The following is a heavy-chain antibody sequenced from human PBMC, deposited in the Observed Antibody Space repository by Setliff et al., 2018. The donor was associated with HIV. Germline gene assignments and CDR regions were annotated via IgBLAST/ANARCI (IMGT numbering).Heavy chain of an antibody. CDR3: ARDRSKYCTGSSAYNWFDP. J-gene: IGHJ5*02. CDR1: TDSISNSH. Sequence: LSETLSLTCSVSTDSISNSHWSWMRQTAGKGLEWIGRIFGSGTTHYNPSLESRVTMSIDTAKKQFFLRLNSVTAADTAVYFCARDRSKYCTGSSAYNWFDPWGPGTLVTVSS. V-gene: IGHV4-4*07. CDR2: IFGSGTT. D-gene: IGHD3-16*01.